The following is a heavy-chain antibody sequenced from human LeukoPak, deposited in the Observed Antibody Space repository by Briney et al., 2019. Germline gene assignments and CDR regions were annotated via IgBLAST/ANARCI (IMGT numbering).Heavy chain of an antibody. CDR3: ARYGSSWDLDY. J-gene: IGHJ4*02. Sequence: GGSLRLSCAASGFTFRSYAMSWVRQAPGRGLEWVSVIYSAGSTYYADSVKGRFTVSRDNSKNTLYLQMNSLRAEDTAVYYCARYGSSWDLDYWGQGTLVTVSS. D-gene: IGHD6-13*01. V-gene: IGHV3-53*01. CDR2: IYSAGST. CDR1: GFTFRSYA.